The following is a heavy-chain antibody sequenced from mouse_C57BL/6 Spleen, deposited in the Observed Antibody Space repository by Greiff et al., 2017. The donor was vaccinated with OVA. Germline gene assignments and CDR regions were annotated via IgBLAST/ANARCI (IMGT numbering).Heavy chain of an antibody. CDR3: ARFDYDEEYYAMDY. Sequence: EVKLQESGPELVKPGASVKISCKASGYSFTDYNMNWVKQSNGKSLEWIGVINPNYGTTSYNQKFKGKATLTVDQSSSTAYMQLNSLTSEDSAVYYCARFDYDEEYYAMDYWGQGTSVTVSS. V-gene: IGHV1-39*01. CDR2: INPNYGTT. J-gene: IGHJ4*01. CDR1: GYSFTDYN. D-gene: IGHD2-4*01.